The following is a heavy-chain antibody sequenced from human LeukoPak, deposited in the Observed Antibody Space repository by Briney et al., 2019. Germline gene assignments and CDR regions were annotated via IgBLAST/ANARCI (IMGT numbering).Heavy chain of an antibody. CDR3: ARAPEGSGNHYYYYYMDV. CDR2: ISSSSSTI. J-gene: IGHJ6*03. V-gene: IGHV3-48*01. CDR1: GFTFSSYS. Sequence: GGSLRLSCAASGFTFSSYSMNWVRQAPGKGLEWVSYISSSSSTIYYADSVKGRFTISRDNAKNSLYLQMNSLRAEDTAVYYCARAPEGSGNHYYYYYMDVWGKGTTVTVSS. D-gene: IGHD3-10*01.